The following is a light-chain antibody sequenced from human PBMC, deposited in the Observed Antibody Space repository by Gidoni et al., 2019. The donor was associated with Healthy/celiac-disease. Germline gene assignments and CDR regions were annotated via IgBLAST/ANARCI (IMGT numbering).Light chain of an antibody. CDR1: QGISSY. CDR3: QQLNSYPRT. J-gene: IGKJ1*01. V-gene: IGKV1-9*01. CDR2: AAS. Sequence: IQLTQPPSFLSASVGDRVTITCRASQGISSYLAWYQQKPGKAPKLLTYAASTVQSGVPSRFSGRGSGTEFTLTSSSLQPEDFATDYCQQLNSYPRTFXQXTKVEIK.